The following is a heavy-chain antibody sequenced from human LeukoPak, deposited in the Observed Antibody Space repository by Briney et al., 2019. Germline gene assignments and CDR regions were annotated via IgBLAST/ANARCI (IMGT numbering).Heavy chain of an antibody. V-gene: IGHV1-2*02. CDR3: ARGSDDFWSGYSPSY. D-gene: IGHD3-3*01. CDR1: VYTFTGYH. J-gene: IGHJ4*02. CDR2: INPNSGGT. Sequence: GASVKVSFKASVYTFTGYHMHWVGPAPGQGLEWMGWINPNSGGTNYAQKVHGRVTMTSDTSISTAYMELSRLRSDDTAVYYCARGSDDFWSGYSPSYWGQGTLVTVPS.